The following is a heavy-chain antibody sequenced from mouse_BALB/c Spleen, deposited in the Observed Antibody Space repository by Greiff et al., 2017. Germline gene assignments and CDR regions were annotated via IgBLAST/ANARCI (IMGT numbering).Heavy chain of an antibody. Sequence: EVKLMESGGGLVQPGGSLKLSCAASGFTFSSYGMSWVRQTPDKRLELVATINSNGGSTYYPDSVKGRFTISRDNAKNTLYLQMSSLKSEDTAMYYCARVSYGNYGVYYAMDYWGQGTSVTVAS. CDR1: GFTFSSYG. J-gene: IGHJ4*01. V-gene: IGHV5-6-3*01. CDR2: INSNGGST. CDR3: ARVSYGNYGVYYAMDY. D-gene: IGHD2-10*02.